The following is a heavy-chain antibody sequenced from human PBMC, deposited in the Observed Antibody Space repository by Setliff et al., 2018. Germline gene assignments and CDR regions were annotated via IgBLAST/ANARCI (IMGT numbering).Heavy chain of an antibody. CDR2: INEDGLVT. V-gene: IGHV3-7*01. J-gene: IGHJ4*02. Sequence: PGGSLRLSCAASGFTFSCCWMRWVRQAPGKGLEWVANINEDGLVTSYADSVRGRFTISRDNAKNSLFLQMNTLRVDDTAVYYCTSEYHSGGWGQGTLGTVSS. D-gene: IGHD1-26*01. CDR1: GFTFSCCW. CDR3: TSEYHSGG.